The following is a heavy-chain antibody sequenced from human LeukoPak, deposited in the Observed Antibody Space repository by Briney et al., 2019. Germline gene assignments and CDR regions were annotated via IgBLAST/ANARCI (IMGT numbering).Heavy chain of an antibody. Sequence: GASVKVSCEASGYTFTSYDINWVRQATGQGLEWMGWMNPNSGNTGYAQKFQGRVTMTRNTSISTAYMELSSLRSEDTAVYYCARTTWSSDAFDIWGQGTMVTVSS. V-gene: IGHV1-8*01. D-gene: IGHD1-1*01. CDR1: GYTFTSYD. CDR2: MNPNSGNT. J-gene: IGHJ3*02. CDR3: ARTTWSSDAFDI.